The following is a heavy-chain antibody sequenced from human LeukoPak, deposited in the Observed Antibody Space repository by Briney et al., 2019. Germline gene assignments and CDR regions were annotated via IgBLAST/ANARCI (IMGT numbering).Heavy chain of an antibody. Sequence: GASVKVSCKASGDTFSNYAINWVRQAPGQGLEWMGWINPNSGGTNYAQKFQGRVTMTRDTSISTAYMELSGLRSDDTAVYYCAKSSHYYDSSGYLLGGTPHDAFDIWGQGTMVTVSS. CDR2: INPNSGGT. V-gene: IGHV1-2*02. CDR3: AKSSHYYDSSGYLLGGTPHDAFDI. D-gene: IGHD3-22*01. J-gene: IGHJ3*02. CDR1: GDTFSNYA.